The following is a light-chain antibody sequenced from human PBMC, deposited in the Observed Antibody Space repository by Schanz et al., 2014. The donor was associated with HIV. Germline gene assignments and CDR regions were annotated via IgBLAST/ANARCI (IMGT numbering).Light chain of an antibody. Sequence: QSVLTQPPSVSAAPGQKVTISCSGSSSNIGNNFVSWYQHLPGTAPKLLIYDNNKRPSGVPDRFSGSKSGTSATLGITGLQTGDEADYFCGTWDSSLSGGALFGGGTKVIVL. CDR1: SSNIGNNF. V-gene: IGLV1-51*01. CDR2: DNN. CDR3: GTWDSSLSGGAL. J-gene: IGLJ2*01.